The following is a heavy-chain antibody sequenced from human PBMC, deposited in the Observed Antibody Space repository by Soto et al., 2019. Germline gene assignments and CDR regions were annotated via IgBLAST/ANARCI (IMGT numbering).Heavy chain of an antibody. CDR2: ISGSGGST. V-gene: IGHV3-23*01. D-gene: IGHD3-10*01. CDR1: GFTFSSYA. CDR3: ATDGLGWFGNPTDY. J-gene: IGHJ4*02. Sequence: PGGSLRLSCAASGFTFSSYAMSWVRQAPGKGLEWVSAISGSGGSTYYADSVKGRFTISRDNSKNTLYLKMNSLRAEDTAVYYCATDGLGWFGNPTDYCGQGTLVTVSS.